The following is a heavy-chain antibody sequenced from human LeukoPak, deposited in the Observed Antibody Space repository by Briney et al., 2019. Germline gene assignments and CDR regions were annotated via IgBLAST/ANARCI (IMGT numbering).Heavy chain of an antibody. CDR3: AKDKVSLYYMDV. Sequence: GGSLRLSCAASGFTFSSYAMSWVRQAPGKGLEWVSSVTGSGGSTYYADSVKGRFTISRDNFENTLSLQMNSLRAEDTAVYYCAKDKVSLYYMDVWGKGTTVTVSS. CDR1: GFTFSSYA. J-gene: IGHJ6*03. V-gene: IGHV3-23*01. CDR2: VTGSGGST.